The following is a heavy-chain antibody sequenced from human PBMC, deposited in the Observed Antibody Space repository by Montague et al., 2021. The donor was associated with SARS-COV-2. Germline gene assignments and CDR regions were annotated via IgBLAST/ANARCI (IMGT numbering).Heavy chain of an antibody. J-gene: IGHJ5*02. CDR1: RDSVSSGTYY. D-gene: IGHD3-3*01. CDR3: ARAWHRQKHESVGWFDP. V-gene: IGHV4-61*01. Sequence: SKTLSLTCTVSRDSVSSGTYYWSWIRQPPGKGLEWIAYIHNTGNTKYNPSLSGRVTISIDTSKNQFSLKMSSVTAADTAVYYCARAWHRQKHESVGWFDPWGQGTLVTVSS. CDR2: IHNTGNT.